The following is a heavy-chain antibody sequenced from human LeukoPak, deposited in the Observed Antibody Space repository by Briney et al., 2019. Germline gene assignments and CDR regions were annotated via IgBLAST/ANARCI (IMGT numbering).Heavy chain of an antibody. Sequence: PVKVPCKAFGGTFRSYAISWGRQAPGQGLEWMGGIIPIFGTANYAQKFQGRVTITTDESTSTAYMELSSLRSEDTAVYYCARVGSSSSGHYYYYMDVWGKGTTVTVSS. J-gene: IGHJ6*03. CDR3: ARVGSSSSGHYYYYMDV. D-gene: IGHD6-13*01. CDR2: IIPIFGTA. V-gene: IGHV1-69*05. CDR1: GGTFRSYA.